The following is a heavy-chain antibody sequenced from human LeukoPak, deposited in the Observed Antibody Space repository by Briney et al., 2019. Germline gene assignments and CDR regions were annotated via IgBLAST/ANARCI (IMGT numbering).Heavy chain of an antibody. CDR1: GFTFSSNG. J-gene: IGHJ6*04. V-gene: IGHV3-33*01. CDR2: IWYDGSRK. Sequence: PGGSLRLSCAASGFTFSSNGMHWVRQAPGKGLEWVAVIWYDGSRKYYADSVKGRFTISRDNSKNTLWLQMNSLRAEDTAVYYCARVGVRGYGSGSYYYYYGMDVWGKGTTVTVSS. D-gene: IGHD3-10*01. CDR3: ARVGVRGYGSGSYYYYYGMDV.